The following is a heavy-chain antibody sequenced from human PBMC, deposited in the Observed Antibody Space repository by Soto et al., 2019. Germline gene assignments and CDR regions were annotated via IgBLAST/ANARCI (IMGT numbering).Heavy chain of an antibody. V-gene: IGHV3-30*18. CDR3: AKGGRSTVTPDFDY. Sequence: GGSLRLSCAASGFTFSSYGMHWVRQAPGKGLEWVAVISYDGSNKYYADSVKGRFTISRDNSKNTLYLQMNSLRAEDTAVYYCAKGGRSTVTPDFDYWGQGTLVTVSS. D-gene: IGHD4-17*01. CDR1: GFTFSSYG. CDR2: ISYDGSNK. J-gene: IGHJ4*02.